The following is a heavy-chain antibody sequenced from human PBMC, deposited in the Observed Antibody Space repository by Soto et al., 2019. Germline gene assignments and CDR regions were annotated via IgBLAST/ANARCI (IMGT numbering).Heavy chain of an antibody. V-gene: IGHV3-23*01. CDR3: AKASRVVVAATYFDY. CDR2: ISGSGGST. D-gene: IGHD2-15*01. J-gene: IGHJ4*02. Sequence: GGSLRLSCAASGFTFSSYAMSWVRQAPGKGLEWVSAISGSGGSTYYADSVKGRFTISRDNSKNTLYLQMNSLRAEDTAVYYCAKASRVVVAATYFDYWGQGTLVTVSS. CDR1: GFTFSSYA.